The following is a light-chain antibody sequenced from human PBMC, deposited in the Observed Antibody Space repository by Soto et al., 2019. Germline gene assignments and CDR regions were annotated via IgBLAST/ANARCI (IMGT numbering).Light chain of an antibody. CDR3: QKRSHWPWT. V-gene: IGKV3-11*01. CDR1: QSVSSY. CDR2: DAS. J-gene: IGKJ1*01. Sequence: EIVLTQSPATLSLSPGERATLSCRASQSVSSYLAWYQQKPGQAPRLLIYDASNRATGIPARFSGSGSGTDFALSIGSRERAEFAGYYCQKRSHWPWTCGQGTKVEIK.